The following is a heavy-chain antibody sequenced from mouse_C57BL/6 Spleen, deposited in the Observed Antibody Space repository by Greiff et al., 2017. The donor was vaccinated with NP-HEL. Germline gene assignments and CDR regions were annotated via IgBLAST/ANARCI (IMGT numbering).Heavy chain of an antibody. V-gene: IGHV1-69*01. Sequence: QVQLQQSGAELVMPGASVKLSCKASGYTFTSYWMHWVKQRPGQGLEWIGEIDPSDSYTNYNQKFKGKSTLTVDKSSSTAYMQLSSLTSEDSAVYYCARGGMYYWGQGTSVTVSS. CDR3: ARGGMYY. CDR2: IDPSDSYT. CDR1: GYTFTSYW. J-gene: IGHJ4*01.